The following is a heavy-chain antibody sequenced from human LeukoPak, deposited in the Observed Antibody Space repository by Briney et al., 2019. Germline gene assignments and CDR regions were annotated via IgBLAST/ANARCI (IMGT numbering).Heavy chain of an antibody. CDR2: IYYSGST. V-gene: IGHV4-39*07. CDR3: ASIIAVAGIRYYYFDY. CDR1: GGSISSSDYY. D-gene: IGHD6-19*01. Sequence: SETLSLTCTVSGGSISSSDYYWGWIRQPPGKGLEWIGSIYYSGSTYYSPSLKSRVTISVDTSKNQFSLKLSSVTAADTAVYYCASIIAVAGIRYYYFDYWGQGTLVTVSS. J-gene: IGHJ4*02.